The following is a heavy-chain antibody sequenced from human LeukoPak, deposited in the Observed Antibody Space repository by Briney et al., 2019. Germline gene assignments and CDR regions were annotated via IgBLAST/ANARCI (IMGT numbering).Heavy chain of an antibody. CDR3: ARFSSGYYLDY. Sequence: ASVKVSCKASGGTFSSYAISWVRQAPGQGLEWMGRIIPIFGTANYAQKFQGRVTITTDESTSTAYMELSSLGSEDTAVYYCARFSSGYYLDYWGQGTLVTVSS. CDR2: IIPIFGTA. J-gene: IGHJ4*02. CDR1: GGTFSSYA. D-gene: IGHD3-22*01. V-gene: IGHV1-69*05.